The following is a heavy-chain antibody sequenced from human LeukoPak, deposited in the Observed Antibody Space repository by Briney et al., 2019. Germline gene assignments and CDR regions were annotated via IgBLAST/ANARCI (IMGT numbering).Heavy chain of an antibody. J-gene: IGHJ3*02. D-gene: IGHD3-22*01. CDR1: GYSFTSYW. CDR3: ARLYDSSGDYYGLFDI. V-gene: IGHV5-51*01. CDR2: IYPGDSDT. Sequence: GESLKISCKGSGYSFTSYWIGWVRQMPGKGLEWMGIIYPGDSDTRYSPSFQGQVTISADKSISTAYLQWSSLKASDTAMYYCARLYDSSGDYYGLFDIWGQGTMVTVSS.